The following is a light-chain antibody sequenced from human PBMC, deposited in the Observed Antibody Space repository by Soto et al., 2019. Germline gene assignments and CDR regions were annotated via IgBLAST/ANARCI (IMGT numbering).Light chain of an antibody. CDR1: QSISTW. CDR3: QQYDSYSRT. V-gene: IGKV1-5*03. Sequence: DIQMTQSPSTLSASVGDRVTITCRASQSISTWLAWYQQKPGKAPKLLIYKASSLESGVPSRFSGRGSGTEFTLTINSLQPDDFATYYRQQYDSYSRTFGQGTKVEIK. CDR2: KAS. J-gene: IGKJ1*01.